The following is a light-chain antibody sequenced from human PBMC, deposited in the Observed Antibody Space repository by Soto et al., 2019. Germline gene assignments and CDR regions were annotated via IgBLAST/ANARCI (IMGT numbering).Light chain of an antibody. J-gene: IGKJ1*01. CDR2: GAS. CDR3: QQYGDVPRT. CDR1: QSINRSY. V-gene: IGKV3-20*01. Sequence: DIFMTQSPCTLSLSPGERAALSCRASQSINRSYLAWYRHKPGQPPRLLICGASTRATGIPDRFSGSGSGTDFTLTISRLEPEDFAVYYCQQYGDVPRTFGQGTKV.